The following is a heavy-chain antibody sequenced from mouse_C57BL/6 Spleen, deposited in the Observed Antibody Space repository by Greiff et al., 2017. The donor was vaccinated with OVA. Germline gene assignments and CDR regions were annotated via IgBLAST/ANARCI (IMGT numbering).Heavy chain of an antibody. V-gene: IGHV2-6-1*01. CDR1: GFSLTSYG. Sequence: VKLMESGPGLVAPSQSLSITCTVSGFSLTSYGVHWVRQPPGKGLEWLVVIWSDGSTTYNSALKSRLSISKDNSKSQVFLKMNSLQTDDTAMYYCARHLQLPDYYAMDYWGQGTSVTVSS. CDR3: ARHLQLPDYYAMDY. J-gene: IGHJ4*01. CDR2: IWSDGST. D-gene: IGHD1-2*01.